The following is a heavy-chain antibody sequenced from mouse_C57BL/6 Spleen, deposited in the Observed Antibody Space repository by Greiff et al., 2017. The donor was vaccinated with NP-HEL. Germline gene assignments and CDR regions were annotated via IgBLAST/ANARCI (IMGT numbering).Heavy chain of an antibody. Sequence: VKLMESGPELVKPGASVKISCKASGYAFSSSWMNWVKQRPGKGLEWIGRIYPGDGDTNYNGKFKGKATLTADKSSSTAYMQLSSLTSEDSAVYFCARLVLYDYDWYCDVWGTGTTVTVSS. J-gene: IGHJ1*03. CDR1: GYAFSSSW. CDR2: IYPGDGDT. V-gene: IGHV1-82*01. CDR3: ARLVLYDYDWYCDV. D-gene: IGHD2-4*01.